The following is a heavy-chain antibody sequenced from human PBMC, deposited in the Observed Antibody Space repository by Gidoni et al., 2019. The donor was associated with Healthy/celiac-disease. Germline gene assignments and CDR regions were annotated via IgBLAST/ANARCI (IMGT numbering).Heavy chain of an antibody. CDR3: ARGRVGATAYYFDY. V-gene: IGHV4-34*01. Sequence: QVQLQQWGAGLLKPSETLSLTCAVYGGSFSGYYWSWIRQPPGKGLGWIGEINHSGSTNYNPSLKSRVTISVDTSKNQFSLKLSSVTAADTAVYYCARGRVGATAYYFDYWGQGTLVTVSS. J-gene: IGHJ4*02. CDR1: GGSFSGYY. D-gene: IGHD1-26*01. CDR2: INHSGST.